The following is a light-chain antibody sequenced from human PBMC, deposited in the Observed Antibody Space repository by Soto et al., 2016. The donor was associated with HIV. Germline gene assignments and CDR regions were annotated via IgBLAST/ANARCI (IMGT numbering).Light chain of an antibody. J-gene: IGLJ2*01. Sequence: SYELTQPPSVSVAPGKTATIICGGNNIGSKNVHWYQQKPGQAPVLVVYDDSDRPSGIPERFSGSNSGNTATLTISRVEIGDEADYYCQVWDSSSDPVLFGGGTKLTVL. V-gene: IGLV3-21*03. CDR3: QVWDSSSDPVL. CDR2: DDS. CDR1: NIGSKN.